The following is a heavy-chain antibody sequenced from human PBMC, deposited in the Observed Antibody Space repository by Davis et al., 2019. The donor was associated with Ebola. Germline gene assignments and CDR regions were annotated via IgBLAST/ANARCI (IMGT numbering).Heavy chain of an antibody. Sequence: PGGSLRLSCAASGFTFSSYSMNWVRQAPGKGLEWVSSISSSSSYIYYADSVKGRFTISRDNAKNSLYLQMNSLRAEDTAVYYCAKGDCTGGVCPGMDVWGQGTTVTVSS. CDR2: ISSSSSYI. D-gene: IGHD2-8*02. J-gene: IGHJ6*02. CDR3: AKGDCTGGVCPGMDV. CDR1: GFTFSSYS. V-gene: IGHV3-21*04.